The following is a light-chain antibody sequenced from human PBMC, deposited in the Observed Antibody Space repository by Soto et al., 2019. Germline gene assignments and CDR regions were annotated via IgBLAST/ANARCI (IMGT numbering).Light chain of an antibody. V-gene: IGLV2-14*01. CDR1: TSDVGAYNY. Sequence: TQPASVSGYPGQSITISCTGTTSDVGAYNYVYWYQQQPGQAPKMIIYDVSSRPSGVSNRFSGFKSGNTASLTISGLHAEDEADYYCSSYTSRTIEVFGTGTKLTVL. CDR3: SSYTSRTIEV. J-gene: IGLJ1*01. CDR2: DVS.